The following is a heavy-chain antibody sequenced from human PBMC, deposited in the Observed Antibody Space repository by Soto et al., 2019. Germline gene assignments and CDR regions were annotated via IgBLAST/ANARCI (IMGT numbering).Heavy chain of an antibody. Sequence: SWTLSLTCTVSGGSISSYYWGWVRQPPGKGLEYIGYLSYTGSTNYNPSLKSRVTISVDTSKNQFSLQLSSVTAADTAVYYCARSDYGSGSYYNSPTFDDWGPGTMVTVSS. CDR2: LSYTGST. CDR1: GGSISSYY. D-gene: IGHD3-10*01. CDR3: ARSDYGSGSYYNSPTFDD. J-gene: IGHJ3*01. V-gene: IGHV4-59*01.